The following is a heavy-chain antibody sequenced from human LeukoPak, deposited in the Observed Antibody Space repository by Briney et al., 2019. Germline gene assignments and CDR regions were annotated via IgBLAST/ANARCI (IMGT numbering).Heavy chain of an antibody. Sequence: GGSLRLSCAASGFTFSSYSMNWVRQAPGKGLEWVSSISSSSSYIYYADSVKGRCTISRDNSKNTLYLEMNSLRAEDTAVYYCATDPTVAGTSEYFQHWGQGTLVTVSS. J-gene: IGHJ1*01. D-gene: IGHD6-19*01. CDR3: ATDPTVAGTSEYFQH. V-gene: IGHV3-21*04. CDR2: ISSSSSYI. CDR1: GFTFSSYS.